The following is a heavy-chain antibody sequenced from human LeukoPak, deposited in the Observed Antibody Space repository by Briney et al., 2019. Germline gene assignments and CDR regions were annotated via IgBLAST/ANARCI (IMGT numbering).Heavy chain of an antibody. V-gene: IGHV3-9*01. CDR3: AKGYSSSWSLEYFQH. D-gene: IGHD6-13*01. Sequence: GRSLRLSCAASGFTFDDYAMHWVRQAPGKGLEWVSGISWNSGSIGYADSVKGRFTISRDNAKNSLYLQMNSLRAEDTALYYCAKGYSSSWSLEYFQHWGQGTTVTVSS. CDR2: ISWNSGSI. J-gene: IGHJ1*01. CDR1: GFTFDDYA.